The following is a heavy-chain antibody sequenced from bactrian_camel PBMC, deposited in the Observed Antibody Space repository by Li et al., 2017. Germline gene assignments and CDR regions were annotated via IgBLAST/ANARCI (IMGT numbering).Heavy chain of an antibody. J-gene: IGHJ4*01. D-gene: IGHD3*01. Sequence: HVQLVESGGGSVQAGGSLTLSCEASGATYNTFCMGWFRQAPGKEREGVATFLWDARTRYADFVKDRFTLSKDNAKNTLVLQMNSLKPEDTAMYYCAGSWVLYWGCSLTLSAYNYWGQGTQVTVS. V-gene: IGHV3S55*01. CDR2: FLWDART. CDR1: GATYNTFC. CDR3: AGSWVLYWGCSLTLSAYNY.